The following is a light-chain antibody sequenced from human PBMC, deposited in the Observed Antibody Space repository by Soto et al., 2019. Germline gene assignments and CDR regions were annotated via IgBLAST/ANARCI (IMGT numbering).Light chain of an antibody. V-gene: IGLV2-14*01. CDR1: SSDVGGYKY. J-gene: IGLJ3*02. CDR2: EVS. Sequence: QSALTQPASVSGSPGQSITISCTGTSSDVGGYKYVSWYQHHPGKAPKIMIYEVSNRPSGVSNRFSGSKSGNTASLTISGLQAEDEADYYCSSYTSSGILLFGGGTKSPS. CDR3: SSYTSSGILL.